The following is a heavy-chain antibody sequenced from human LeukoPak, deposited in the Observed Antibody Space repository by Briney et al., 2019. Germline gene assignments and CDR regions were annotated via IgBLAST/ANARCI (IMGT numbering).Heavy chain of an antibody. CDR1: GFTFSGSA. V-gene: IGHV3-73*01. CDR2: IRSKANSYAT. Sequence: GGSLKLSCAASGFTFSGSAMHWVRQASGKGLEWVGRIRSKANSYATAYAASVKGRFTISRDDSKNTAYLQMNSLKTEDTAVYYCTRPSLTYLRDDVDYWGQGTLVTVSS. D-gene: IGHD4-17*01. CDR3: TRPSLTYLRDDVDY. J-gene: IGHJ4*02.